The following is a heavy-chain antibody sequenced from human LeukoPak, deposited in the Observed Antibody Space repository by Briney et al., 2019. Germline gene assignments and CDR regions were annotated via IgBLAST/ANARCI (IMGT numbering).Heavy chain of an antibody. CDR3: ARGGGGQPADY. CDR2: ISNDGSRK. J-gene: IGHJ4*02. CDR1: GFTFSRHG. Sequence: GSLRLSCAPSGFTFSRHGMHWVRQAPGKGLEWVAIISNDGSRKYYAHSVEGRFTISRDNSKNTLYLQMDSLRAEDTAVYYCARGGGGQPADYWGQGTLVTVSS. V-gene: IGHV3-30*03. D-gene: IGHD2-2*01.